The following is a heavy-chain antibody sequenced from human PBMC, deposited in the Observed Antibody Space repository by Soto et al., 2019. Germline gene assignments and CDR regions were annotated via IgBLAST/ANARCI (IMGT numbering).Heavy chain of an antibody. Sequence: QVQLQESGPGLVKPSETLSLTCTVSGGSISSYYWSWIRQPPGKGLEWIGCIYYSGSTNYNPSLMSRVTISVDTAKNQFSLKLGSVTAADTAVYCCPRDRSTGCMVRGPHAFDIWGQGTMVTVSS. D-gene: IGHD3-10*01. V-gene: IGHV4-59*01. J-gene: IGHJ3*02. CDR3: PRDRSTGCMVRGPHAFDI. CDR1: GGSISSYY. CDR2: IYYSGST.